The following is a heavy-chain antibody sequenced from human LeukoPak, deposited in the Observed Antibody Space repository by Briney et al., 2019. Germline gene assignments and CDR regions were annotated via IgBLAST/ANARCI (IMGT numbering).Heavy chain of an antibody. CDR2: INPNSGGT. D-gene: IGHD1-26*01. Sequence: ASVKVSCKASGYTFTGYYMHWVRRAPGQGLEWMGWINPNSGGTNYAQKFQGRVTMTRDTSISTAYMELSRLRSDDTAVYYCARGDGGSSLGDYWGQGTLVTVSS. V-gene: IGHV1-2*02. J-gene: IGHJ4*02. CDR1: GYTFTGYY. CDR3: ARGDGGSSLGDY.